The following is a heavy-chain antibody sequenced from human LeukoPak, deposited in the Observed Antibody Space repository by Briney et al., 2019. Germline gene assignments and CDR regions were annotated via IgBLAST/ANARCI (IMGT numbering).Heavy chain of an antibody. J-gene: IGHJ6*03. V-gene: IGHV4-38-2*02. CDR3: ARGTYGYYMDV. Sequence: SEPLSLTCSGSNYSISHILYWGWLRPPPGKGLEWIGSIYRSGSTFYNPSLKSRVTISLDTSKNQFSLKLSSVTAADTAVYFCARGTYGYYMDVWGKGTTVTVSS. D-gene: IGHD4-17*01. CDR2: IYRSGST. CDR1: NYSISHILY.